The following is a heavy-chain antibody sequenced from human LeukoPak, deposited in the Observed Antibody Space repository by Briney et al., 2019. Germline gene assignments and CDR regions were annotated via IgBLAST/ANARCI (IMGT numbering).Heavy chain of an antibody. CDR2: ISANSGNT. Sequence: ASVKVSCKASGYTFTNYGISWVRQAPGQGLEWMGWISANSGNTGYAQKFQGRVTMTRNTSISTAYMELSSLRSEDTAVYYCARGTWGIAAAGTNWFDPWGQGTLVTVSS. D-gene: IGHD6-13*01. J-gene: IGHJ5*02. CDR3: ARGTWGIAAAGTNWFDP. CDR1: GYTFTNYG. V-gene: IGHV1-8*02.